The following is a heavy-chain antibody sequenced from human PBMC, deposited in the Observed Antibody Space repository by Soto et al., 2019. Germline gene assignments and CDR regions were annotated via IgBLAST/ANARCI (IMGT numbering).Heavy chain of an antibody. Sequence: QLQLQESGSGLVKPSQTLALSCDVSGGSISSGGYSWSRIRQPPGKGLEWIGYIYHSGSTYYNPSLKSRVTISVDRSKNQFSLKLSSVTAAYTAVYYCARAGGLGAVAVDYWGQGTLVTVSS. D-gene: IGHD6-19*01. CDR1: GGSISSGGYS. J-gene: IGHJ4*02. CDR2: IYHSGST. V-gene: IGHV4-30-2*01. CDR3: ARAGGLGAVAVDY.